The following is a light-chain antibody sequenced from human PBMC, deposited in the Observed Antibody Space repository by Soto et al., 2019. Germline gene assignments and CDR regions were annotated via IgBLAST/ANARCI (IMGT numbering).Light chain of an antibody. CDR3: QQYGSSPRT. J-gene: IGKJ1*01. V-gene: IGKV3-20*01. CDR2: GAS. CDR1: QGVSSDS. Sequence: DIVLTQSPGTLSLSPGERATLSCSASQGVSSDSLAWYQQKPGQAPRLLIYGASSRATGIPDRFSGSGSGTDFTLTVSRLEPEDFAVYYCQQYGSSPRTFGQGTKVDIK.